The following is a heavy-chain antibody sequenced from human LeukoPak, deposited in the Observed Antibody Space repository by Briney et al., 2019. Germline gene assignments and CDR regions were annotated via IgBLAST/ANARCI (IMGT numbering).Heavy chain of an antibody. Sequence: GGSLRPSCAASGFTFSSYAMHWVRQAPGKGLEWVAVISYDGSNKYYADSVKGRFTISRDNSKNTLYLQMNSLRAEDTAVYYCARGRHYYGSYYYYYMDVWGKGTTVTVSS. J-gene: IGHJ6*03. CDR1: GFTFSSYA. D-gene: IGHD3-22*01. CDR2: ISYDGSNK. V-gene: IGHV3-30*04. CDR3: ARGRHYYGSYYYYYMDV.